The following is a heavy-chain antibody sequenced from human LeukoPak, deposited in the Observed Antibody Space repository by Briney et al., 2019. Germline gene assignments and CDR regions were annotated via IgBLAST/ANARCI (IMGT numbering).Heavy chain of an antibody. V-gene: IGHV3-23*01. J-gene: IGHJ4*02. CDR2: VSGSGAGT. CDR1: GFSISSYA. Sequence: GGSLRLSCATSGFSISSYAMSWVRQAPGKGLEWVAIVSGSGAGTYYADSVKGRFTVSRDFFTSTLYLEMTSLRVDDTAVYYCAKEAPHTAVLIALPEWNFIDSWGRGILVTVSS. D-gene: IGHD2-21*01. CDR3: AKEAPHTAVLIALPEWNFIDS.